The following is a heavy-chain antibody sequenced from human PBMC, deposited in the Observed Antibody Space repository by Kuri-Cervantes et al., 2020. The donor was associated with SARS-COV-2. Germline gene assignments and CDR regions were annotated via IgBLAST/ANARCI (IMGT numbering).Heavy chain of an antibody. CDR3: AKDGDCSSTSCYYMDV. V-gene: IGHV3-21*04. CDR2: ISSSSSYI. J-gene: IGHJ6*03. Sequence: LSLTCAASGFTFSSYSMNWVRQAPGKGLEWVSSISSSSSYIYYADSVKGRFTISRDNTKNSLYLQMNSLRAEDTALYYCAKDGDCSSTSCYYMDVWGKGTTVTVSS. CDR1: GFTFSSYS. D-gene: IGHD2-2*01.